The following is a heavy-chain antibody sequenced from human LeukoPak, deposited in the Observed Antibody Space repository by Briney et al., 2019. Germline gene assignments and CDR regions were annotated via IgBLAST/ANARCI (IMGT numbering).Heavy chain of an antibody. CDR3: ARDVDTAMVLNWFDP. D-gene: IGHD5-18*01. Sequence: SETLSLTCTVSGGSISSYYWSWIRQPAGKGLEWIGRIYSSGSTNHNPSLKSRVTMSVDTSKNQFSLKLSSVTAADTAVYYCARDVDTAMVLNWFDPWGQGTLVTVSS. CDR2: IYSSGST. J-gene: IGHJ5*02. V-gene: IGHV4-4*07. CDR1: GGSISSYY.